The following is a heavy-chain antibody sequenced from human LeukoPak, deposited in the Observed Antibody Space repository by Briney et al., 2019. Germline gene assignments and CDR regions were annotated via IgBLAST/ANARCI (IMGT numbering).Heavy chain of an antibody. D-gene: IGHD3-9*01. CDR3: ARGGRHYDILTAYYYYGMDV. CDR1: GGTFSSYA. J-gene: IGHJ6*02. Sequence: SVKVSCKAPGGTFSSYAISWVRQAPGQGLEWMGGIIPIFGTANYAQKFQGRVTITADESTSTAYMELSSLRSEDTAVYYCARGGRHYDILTAYYYYGMDVWGQGTTVTVSS. V-gene: IGHV1-69*01. CDR2: IIPIFGTA.